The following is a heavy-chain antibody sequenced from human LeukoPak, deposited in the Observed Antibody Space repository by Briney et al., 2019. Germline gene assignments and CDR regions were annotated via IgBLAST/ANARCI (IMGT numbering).Heavy chain of an antibody. D-gene: IGHD1-26*01. CDR2: ILSGGSM. V-gene: IGHV3-23*01. CDR1: GFTFSNYA. CDR3: GKGGTDRG. J-gene: IGHJ4*02. Sequence: GGSLRLSCAASGFTFSNYAMNWVRQVPGKGLEWVSSILSGGSMHYADSVKGRFTISRDNSKNTLYLQMSSLRVEDTAVYYCGKGGTDRGWGQGTLVTVSS.